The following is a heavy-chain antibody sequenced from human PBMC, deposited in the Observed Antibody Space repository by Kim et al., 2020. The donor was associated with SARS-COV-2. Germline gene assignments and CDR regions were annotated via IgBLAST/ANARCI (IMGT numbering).Heavy chain of an antibody. CDR2: IYYNGST. Sequence: SETLSLTCTVSGGSISSYYWSWIRQPPGKGLEWIGYIYYNGSTNYNPSLKSRVTISVDTSKNQFSLKLSSVTAADTAVYYCARDYGDRYNWFDPWGQGTLVTVSS. D-gene: IGHD4-17*01. CDR1: GGSISSYY. J-gene: IGHJ5*02. CDR3: ARDYGDRYNWFDP. V-gene: IGHV4-59*01.